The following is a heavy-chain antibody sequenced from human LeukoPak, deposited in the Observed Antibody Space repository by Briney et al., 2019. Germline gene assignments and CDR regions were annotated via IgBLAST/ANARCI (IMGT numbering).Heavy chain of an antibody. J-gene: IGHJ6*02. CDR1: GFTFSSYG. Sequence: GGSLRLSCAASGFTFSSYGMHWVRQVPGKGLEWVAVISYDGSNKYYADSVKGRFTISRDNSKNTLYLQMNSLRAEDTAVYYCAKGSGYADYYYGMDVWGQGTTVTVSS. CDR3: AKGSGYADYYYGMDV. V-gene: IGHV3-30*18. CDR2: ISYDGSNK. D-gene: IGHD5-12*01.